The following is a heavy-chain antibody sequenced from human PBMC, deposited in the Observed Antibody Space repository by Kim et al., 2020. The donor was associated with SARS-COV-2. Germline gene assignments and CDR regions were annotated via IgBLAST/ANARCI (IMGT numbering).Heavy chain of an antibody. J-gene: IGHJ4*02. Sequence: NTKYSRKFQDRVTITRDTSASTGYMELSSLRSEDTALYYCARALSGALDYWGQGTLVTVSS. V-gene: IGHV1-3*01. CDR3: ARALSGALDY. D-gene: IGHD7-27*01. CDR2: NT.